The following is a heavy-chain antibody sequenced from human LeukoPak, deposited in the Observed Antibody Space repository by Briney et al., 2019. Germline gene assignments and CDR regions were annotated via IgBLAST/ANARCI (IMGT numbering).Heavy chain of an antibody. Sequence: GGSLRLSCAASGFTFDDYAMHWVRQAPGKGLEWVSLISGDGGSTYYVDSVKGRFTISRDNGKNSLYLQMNSLRIEDTALYYCAKGLSTGTTIFGYWGQGTLVTVSS. J-gene: IGHJ4*02. CDR3: AKGLSTGTTIFGY. D-gene: IGHD3-3*01. CDR2: ISGDGGST. CDR1: GFTFDDYA. V-gene: IGHV3-43*02.